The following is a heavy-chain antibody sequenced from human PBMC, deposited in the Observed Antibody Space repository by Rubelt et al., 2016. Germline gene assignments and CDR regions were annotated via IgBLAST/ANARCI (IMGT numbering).Heavy chain of an antibody. CDR3: ARERGSYTYYYYYMDV. V-gene: IGHV4-34*01. Sequence: QVQLQQWGAGLLKPSETLSLTCAVYGGSFSGYYWSWIRQPPGKGLEWIGEINHSGSTNSNPSLKSRVTISGDTSKNRFSLKLSSVTAADTAVYYCARERGSYTYYYYYMDVWGKGTTVTVSS. J-gene: IGHJ6*03. D-gene: IGHD1-26*01. CDR1: GGSFSGYY. CDR2: INHSGST.